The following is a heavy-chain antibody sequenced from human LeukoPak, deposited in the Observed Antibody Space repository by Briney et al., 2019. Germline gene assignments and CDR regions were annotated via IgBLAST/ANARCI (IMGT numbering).Heavy chain of an antibody. CDR2: INPSGGST. CDR1: GYTFTSYY. J-gene: IGHJ4*02. Sequence: ASVTVSCKASGYTFTSYYLHWVRQAPGQGLEWVGIINPSGGSTSYAQKFQGRVTMTRDTSTSTVYMELSSLRSEDTAVDYCARARFLEWLPNFDYWGQGTLATASS. V-gene: IGHV1-46*01. D-gene: IGHD3-3*01. CDR3: ARARFLEWLPNFDY.